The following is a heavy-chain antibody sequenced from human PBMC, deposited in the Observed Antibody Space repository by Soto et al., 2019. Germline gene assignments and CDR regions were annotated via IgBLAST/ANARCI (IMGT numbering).Heavy chain of an antibody. CDR1: GGTFSSYA. CDR2: IIPIFGTA. Sequence: QVQLVQSGAEVKKPGSSVKVSCKASGGTFSSYAISWVRQAPGQGLEWMGGIIPIFGTANYAQKFQGRVTITADESTSTAYMELSSLRSEDTAVYYCARDRAVYYDSSGYPGYYFDSWGQGTLVTVSS. CDR3: ARDRAVYYDSSGYPGYYFDS. D-gene: IGHD3-22*01. V-gene: IGHV1-69*01. J-gene: IGHJ4*02.